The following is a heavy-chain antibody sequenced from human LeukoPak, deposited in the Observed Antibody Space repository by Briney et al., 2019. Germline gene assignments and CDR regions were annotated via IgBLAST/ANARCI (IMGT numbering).Heavy chain of an antibody. Sequence: PSETLSLTCTVSGGSISSGDYYWSWIRQPPGKGLEWIGYIYYSGSTYYNPSLKSRVTISVDTSKNQFSLKLSSVTAADTAVYYCAREYHRANWFDPWGQGTLVTASS. CDR1: GGSISSGDYY. CDR3: AREYHRANWFDP. CDR2: IYYSGST. V-gene: IGHV4-30-4*01. D-gene: IGHD2-2*01. J-gene: IGHJ5*02.